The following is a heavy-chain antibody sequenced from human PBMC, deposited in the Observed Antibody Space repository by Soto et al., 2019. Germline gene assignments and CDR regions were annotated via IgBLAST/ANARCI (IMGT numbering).Heavy chain of an antibody. V-gene: IGHV3-74*01. CDR1: AFTLSICW. Sequence: LTTSCGSSAFTLSICWTHWLRQPPGKGLVCVSRIKNDGTATTSAASVQGRCTIARDNAKNMLDVQMNSLRAEETAVYYCARGGASGWLRGVDYWGQGILVTVSS. CDR2: IKNDGTAT. D-gene: IGHD6-19*01. CDR3: ARGGASGWLRGVDY. J-gene: IGHJ4*02.